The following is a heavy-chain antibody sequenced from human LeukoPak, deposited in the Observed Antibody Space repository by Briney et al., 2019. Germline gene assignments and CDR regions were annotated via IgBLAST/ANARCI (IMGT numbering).Heavy chain of an antibody. J-gene: IGHJ5*02. CDR2: IYPGDSDT. V-gene: IGHV5-51*01. CDR1: GYSFTSYW. D-gene: IGHD6-13*01. CDR3: ARLTAADLWGFDP. Sequence: GESLKISCKGSGYSFTSYWIGWVRQMPGKGLEWMGIIYPGDSDTRYSPSFQGQVTISADKSISTAYLQWSSLKASDTAMYYCARLTAADLWGFDPWGQGTLVTVSP.